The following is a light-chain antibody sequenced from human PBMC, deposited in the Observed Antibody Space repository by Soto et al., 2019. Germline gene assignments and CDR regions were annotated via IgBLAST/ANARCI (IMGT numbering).Light chain of an antibody. V-gene: IGKV3-11*01. CDR1: QSVSNY. J-gene: IGKJ3*01. CDR2: DAS. Sequence: PGERATLSFRASQSVSNYMTWYQQKPGQAPRLLIYDASKRATGIPARFSGRGSGTDFTLTISSLEPEDFAVYYCKQRDSWPLTFGPGTKVDIK. CDR3: KQRDSWPLT.